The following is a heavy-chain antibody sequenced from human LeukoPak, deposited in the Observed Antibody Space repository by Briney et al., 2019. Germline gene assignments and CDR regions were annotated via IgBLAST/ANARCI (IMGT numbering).Heavy chain of an antibody. D-gene: IGHD3-22*01. CDR2: ISWDGGST. CDR3: ARRHYDSSGTPISYYYGMDV. Sequence: GGSLRLSCAASGFTFGDYTMYWVRQAPGKGLEWVSLISWDGGSTYYADSVKGRFTIYRDNAKNSLYLQMNSLRAEDTALYYCARRHYDSSGTPISYYYGMDVWGQGTTVTVSS. V-gene: IGHV3-43*01. CDR1: GFTFGDYT. J-gene: IGHJ6*02.